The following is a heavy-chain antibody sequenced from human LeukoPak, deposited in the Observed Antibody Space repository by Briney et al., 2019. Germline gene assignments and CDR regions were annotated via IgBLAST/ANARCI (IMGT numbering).Heavy chain of an antibody. CDR1: GYTLTELS. D-gene: IGHD3-22*01. Sequence: WASVKVSCKVSGYTLTELSMHWVRQAPGKGLEWMGGFDPEDGETIYAQKFQGRVTMTEDTSTDTAYTELSSLRSEDTAVYYCATAYYYDSSGYYPLGYWGQGTLVTVSS. V-gene: IGHV1-24*01. J-gene: IGHJ4*02. CDR2: FDPEDGET. CDR3: ATAYYYDSSGYYPLGY.